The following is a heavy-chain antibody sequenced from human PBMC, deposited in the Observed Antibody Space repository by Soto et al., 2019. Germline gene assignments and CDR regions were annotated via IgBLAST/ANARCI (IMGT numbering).Heavy chain of an antibody. V-gene: IGHV1-2*02. J-gene: IGHJ3*02. CDR3: ARGGGVGVAGSAAFDM. CDR2: INPATGAA. Sequence: QLHLVQSGAVVKKPGASVTVSCSASGYPVTAYYMHWVRQAPGRGLEWMGGINPATGAAKYTPTFQGRVTMTRDASLSTGFMELSGLTSEDTGLFFCARGGGVGVAGSAAFDMWGQGTLVTVSS. CDR1: GYPVTAYY. D-gene: IGHD3-3*01.